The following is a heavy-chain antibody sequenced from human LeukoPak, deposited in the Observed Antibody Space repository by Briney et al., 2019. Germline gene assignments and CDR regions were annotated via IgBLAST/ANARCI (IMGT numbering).Heavy chain of an antibody. J-gene: IGHJ3*02. D-gene: IGHD4/OR15-4a*01. Sequence: GGSLRLSCAASGFTFSTYAMNWVRQAPGKGLEWVSSISSSSSYIYYADSVMGRFTISRDNAKNSLYLQMNSLRPEDTAVYYCARDANTGDAFDIWGQGTMVTVSS. CDR2: ISSSSSYI. V-gene: IGHV3-21*01. CDR1: GFTFSTYA. CDR3: ARDANTGDAFDI.